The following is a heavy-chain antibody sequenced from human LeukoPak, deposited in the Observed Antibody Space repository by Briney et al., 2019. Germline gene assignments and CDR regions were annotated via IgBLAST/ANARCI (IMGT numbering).Heavy chain of an antibody. CDR3: AREQTGDQNFDY. V-gene: IGHV6-1*01. J-gene: IGHJ4*02. CDR2: TYYRSKWYN. CDR1: GDSVSSNTAA. Sequence: SQTLSLTCAISGDSVSSNTAAWNWIRQSPSRGLEWLGRTYYRSKWYNNYAVSVKSRISINPDTSKNQFSLQLKSVTPEDTAVFYCAREQTGDQNFDYWGQGALVTVSS. D-gene: IGHD7-27*01.